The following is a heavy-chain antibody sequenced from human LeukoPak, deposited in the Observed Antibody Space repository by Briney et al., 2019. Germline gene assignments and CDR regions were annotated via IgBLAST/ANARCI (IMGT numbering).Heavy chain of an antibody. D-gene: IGHD2-2*01. J-gene: IGHJ4*02. CDR2: INTNTGNP. V-gene: IGHV7-4-1*02. CDR3: ARGWVCSSTSCYAEDFDY. Sequence: GASVKVSCKASGYTFTSYAMNWVRQAPGQGLEWMGWINTNTGNPTYAQGFTGRFVFSLDTSVSTAYLQISSLKAEDTAVYYCARGWVCSSTSCYAEDFDYWGQGTLVTVSS. CDR1: GYTFTSYA.